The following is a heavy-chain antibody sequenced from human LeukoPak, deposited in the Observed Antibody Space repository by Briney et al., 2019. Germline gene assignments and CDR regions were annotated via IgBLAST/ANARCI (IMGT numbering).Heavy chain of an antibody. J-gene: IGHJ4*02. CDR1: GYTLPEVS. Sequence: ASVKVSCKISGYTLPEVSIHWVRQAPGKGLEWMGGFDPEQGETIYAQEFQGRVSMPEDTSTDTAYMELSSLRSEDTAVYYCARGGGPYYYGSGSARGAFDIWGQGTLVTVSS. D-gene: IGHD3-10*01. V-gene: IGHV1-24*01. CDR3: ARGGGPYYYGSGSARGAFDI. CDR2: FDPEQGET.